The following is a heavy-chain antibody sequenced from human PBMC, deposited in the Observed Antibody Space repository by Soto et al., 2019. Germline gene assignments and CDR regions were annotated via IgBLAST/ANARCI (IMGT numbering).Heavy chain of an antibody. CDR1: GGSISSGGYY. Sequence: SETLSLTCTVSGGSISSGGYYWSWIRQHPGKGLEWIGYIYYSGSTCYNPSLKSRVTISVDTSKILFSLKLSFVTAADTAVYYCARGCSSTSCYSNVQSFDYWGQGTLVTVSS. V-gene: IGHV4-31*03. D-gene: IGHD2-2*02. CDR3: ARGCSSTSCYSNVQSFDY. CDR2: IYYSGST. J-gene: IGHJ4*02.